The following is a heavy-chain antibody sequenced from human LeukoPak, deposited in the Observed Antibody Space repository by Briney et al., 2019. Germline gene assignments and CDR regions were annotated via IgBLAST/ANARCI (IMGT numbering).Heavy chain of an antibody. CDR3: AAPVVPAAIWSETKYFQH. Sequence: PGGSLRLSCAASGFTFTSYAMSWVRQAPGKGLEWVAFIRYDGSNKYYADSVKGRFTISRDNSKNTLYLQMNSLRAEDTAVYYCAAPVVPAAIWSETKYFQHWGQGTLVTVSS. V-gene: IGHV3-30*02. D-gene: IGHD2-2*01. J-gene: IGHJ1*01. CDR2: IRYDGSNK. CDR1: GFTFTSYA.